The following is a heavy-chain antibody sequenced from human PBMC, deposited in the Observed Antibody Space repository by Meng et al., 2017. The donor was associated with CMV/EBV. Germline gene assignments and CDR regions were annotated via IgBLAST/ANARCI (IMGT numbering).Heavy chain of an antibody. J-gene: IGHJ4*02. V-gene: IGHV3-30*09. CDR1: GFTFSGYA. CDR3: ARDDPIDS. CDR2: IAFDGSNK. Sequence: GESLKISCAASGFTFSGYAMHWVRRAPGKGLEWVAFIAFDGSNKYYADSVKGRFAVSRDNPKSTLYLQLNSLRREDTAMYYCARDDPIDSWGQGTLVTVSS.